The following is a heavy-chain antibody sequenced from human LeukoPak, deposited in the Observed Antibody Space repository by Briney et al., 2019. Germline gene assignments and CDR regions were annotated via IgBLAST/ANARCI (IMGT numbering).Heavy chain of an antibody. CDR3: AKDLTAMVMGY. V-gene: IGHV3-30*18. CDR2: ITYDGSNK. J-gene: IGHJ4*02. CDR1: GFTFSSYG. Sequence: GGSLRLSCAASGFTFSSYGMHWVRQAPGKGLEWVAVITYDGSNKYYADSVKGRFTISRDNSKNTLYLQMNSLRAEDTAVYYCAKDLTAMVMGYWGQGTLVTVSS. D-gene: IGHD5-18*01.